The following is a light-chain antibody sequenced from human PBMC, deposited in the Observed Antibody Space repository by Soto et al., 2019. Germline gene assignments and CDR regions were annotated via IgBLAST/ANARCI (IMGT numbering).Light chain of an antibody. CDR2: WAS. CDR1: QSVLYSSNNKNY. CDR3: QQYYSTPPT. V-gene: IGKV4-1*01. Sequence: DIVMTQSPDSLAVSLDERATINCKSSQSVLYSSNNKNYLAWYQQKPGQPPKLLIYWASTRESGVPDRFSGSGSGTEFTLTISSLQAEDVAVYYCQQYYSTPPTFGQGTKVEIK. J-gene: IGKJ1*01.